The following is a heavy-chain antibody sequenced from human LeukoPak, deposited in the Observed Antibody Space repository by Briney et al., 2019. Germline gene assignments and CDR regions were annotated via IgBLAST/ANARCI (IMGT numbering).Heavy chain of an antibody. Sequence: GGSLRLSCAASGFTFSSYWMSWVRQAPGKGLEWVSSISSSSSYIYYADSVKGRFTISRDNAKNSLYLQMNSLRAEDTAVYYCARDREPAAVDAFDIWGQGTVVTVSS. J-gene: IGHJ3*02. CDR2: ISSSSSYI. CDR3: ARDREPAAVDAFDI. D-gene: IGHD2-2*01. V-gene: IGHV3-21*01. CDR1: GFTFSSYW.